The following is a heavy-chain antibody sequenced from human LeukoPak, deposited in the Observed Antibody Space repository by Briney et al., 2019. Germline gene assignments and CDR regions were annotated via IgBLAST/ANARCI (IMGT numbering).Heavy chain of an antibody. CDR2: INWNGGST. J-gene: IGHJ4*02. CDR1: GFTFSDHY. Sequence: PGGSLRLSCVASGFTFSDHYVDWVRQAPGKGLEWVSGINWNGGSTGYADSVKGRFTISRDNAKNSLYLQMNSLRAEDTALYYCARELSSWNFDYWGQGTLVTVSS. CDR3: ARELSSWNFDY. D-gene: IGHD6-13*01. V-gene: IGHV3-20*04.